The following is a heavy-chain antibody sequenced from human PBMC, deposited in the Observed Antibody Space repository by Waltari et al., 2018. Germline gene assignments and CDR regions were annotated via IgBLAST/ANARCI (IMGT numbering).Heavy chain of an antibody. CDR1: GGSFSGYY. CDR3: ARGYCSGGSCYYGWGMDV. D-gene: IGHD2-15*01. Sequence: QVQLQQWGAGLLKPSETLSLTCAVYGGSFSGYYWSWIRQPPGKGLEWSGEINHSGSTNYNPSLKSRVTISVDTSKNQFSLKLSSVTAADTAVYYCARGYCSGGSCYYGWGMDVWGQGTTVTVSS. CDR2: INHSGST. J-gene: IGHJ6*02. V-gene: IGHV4-34*01.